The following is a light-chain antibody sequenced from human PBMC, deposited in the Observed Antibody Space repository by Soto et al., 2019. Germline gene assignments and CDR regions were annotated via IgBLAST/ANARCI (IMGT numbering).Light chain of an antibody. CDR2: DAS. CDR1: QTISSW. Sequence: DIKMTQSPSTLSASVGDRVTITCRASQTISSWLAWYQQKPGKAPKLLIYDASSLESGVPSRFSGSGSGTEFTLTISSLQPDDFATYYCQQYNTFGQGTKVDIK. CDR3: QQYNT. V-gene: IGKV1-5*01. J-gene: IGKJ1*01.